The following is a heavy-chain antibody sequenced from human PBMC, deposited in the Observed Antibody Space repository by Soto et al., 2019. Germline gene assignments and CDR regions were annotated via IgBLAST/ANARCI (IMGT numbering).Heavy chain of an antibody. CDR1: GFTFSSYA. CDR2: ISGSGGST. J-gene: IGHJ6*02. CDR3: ARDIAAAGRYYYYGMDV. D-gene: IGHD6-13*01. Sequence: GGSLRLSCAASGFTFSSYAMSWVRQAPGKGLEWVSAISGSGGSTYYADSVKGRFTISRDNSKNTLYLQMNSLIAEDTAVYYCARDIAAAGRYYYYGMDVWGQGTTVTVSS. V-gene: IGHV3-23*01.